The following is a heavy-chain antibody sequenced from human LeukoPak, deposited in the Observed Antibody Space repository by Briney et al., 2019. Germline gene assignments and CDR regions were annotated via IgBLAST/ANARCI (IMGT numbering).Heavy chain of an antibody. CDR2: ISGSGGSTI. D-gene: IGHD3-10*01. CDR1: GFTFSSYA. V-gene: IGHV3-23*01. CDR3: AREDRALLWFGALDY. J-gene: IGHJ4*02. Sequence: GGSLRLSCAASGFTFSSYAMSWVRQAPGKGLEWVSAISGSGGSTIYYADSVKGRFTISRDNAKNSLYLQMNSLRAEDTAVYYCAREDRALLWFGALDYWGQGTLVTVSS.